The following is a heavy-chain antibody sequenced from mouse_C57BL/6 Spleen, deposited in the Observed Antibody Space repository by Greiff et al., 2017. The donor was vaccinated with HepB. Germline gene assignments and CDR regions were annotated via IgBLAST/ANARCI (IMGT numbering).Heavy chain of an antibody. D-gene: IGHD1-1*01. CDR3: AIRYDGSLDY. J-gene: IGHJ2*01. CDR2: IDPSDSYT. CDR1: GYTFTSYW. Sequence: VQLQQSGAELVMPGASVKLSCKASGYTFTSYWMHWVKQRPGQGLEWIGEIDPSDSYTNYNQNFKGKSTLTVDKSSSTAYMQPSSLTSEDSAVCYSAIRYDGSLDYWGQGTTLTVAS. V-gene: IGHV1-69*01.